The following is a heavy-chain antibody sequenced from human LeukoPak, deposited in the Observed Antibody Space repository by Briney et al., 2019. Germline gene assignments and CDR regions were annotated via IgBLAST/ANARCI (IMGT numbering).Heavy chain of an antibody. CDR3: ARGRLQYFY. V-gene: IGHV3-48*03. J-gene: IGHJ4*02. Sequence: GGSLRLSCEASGFTFSAYAMNCVRQAPGKGLEWVSYISSSGSTIYYADSVKGRFTISRDNAKNSLYLQMNSLRAEDTAVYYCARGRLQYFYWGQGTLVTVSS. D-gene: IGHD4-11*01. CDR2: ISSSGSTI. CDR1: GFTFSAYA.